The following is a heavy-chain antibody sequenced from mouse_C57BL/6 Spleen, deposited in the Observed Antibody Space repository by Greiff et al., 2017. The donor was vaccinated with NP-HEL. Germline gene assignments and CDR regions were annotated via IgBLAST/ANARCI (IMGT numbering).Heavy chain of an antibody. Sequence: QVQLQQPGAELVKPGASVKLSCKASGYTFTSYWMHWVKQRPGQGLEWIGMIDPANGNTKYAPKFQGKATITADTSSNTAYLQLSSLTSEDTAIYYCAREGYGAMDYWGQGTSVTVSS. CDR2: IDPANGNT. D-gene: IGHD1-2*01. V-gene: IGHV1-64*01. CDR1: GYTFTSYW. J-gene: IGHJ4*01. CDR3: AREGYGAMDY.